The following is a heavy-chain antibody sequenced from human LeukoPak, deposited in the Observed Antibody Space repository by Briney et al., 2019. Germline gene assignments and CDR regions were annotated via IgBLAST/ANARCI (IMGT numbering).Heavy chain of an antibody. V-gene: IGHV4-59*08. J-gene: IGHJ4*02. Sequence: SETLSLTCTVSGGSISSYYWSWIRQPPGKGLEWIGYIYYSGSTNYNPSLKSRVTISVDTSKNQFSLKLSSVTAADTAVYYCAPGGIWFGELFFDYWGQGTLVTVSS. D-gene: IGHD3-10*01. CDR2: IYYSGST. CDR1: GGSISSYY. CDR3: APGGIWFGELFFDY.